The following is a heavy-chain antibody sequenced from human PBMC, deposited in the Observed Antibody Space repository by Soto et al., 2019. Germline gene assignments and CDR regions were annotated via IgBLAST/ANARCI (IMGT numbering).Heavy chain of an antibody. Sequence: GESLKISCKGSGYSFTSYWIGWVRQMPGKGLERMGIIYPGDSDTRYSPSFQGQVTISADKSISTAYLQWSSLKASDTAMYYCARQRYYYGSGGNRYFFAFWGQGPLDTASS. J-gene: IGHJ4*02. D-gene: IGHD3-10*01. CDR2: IYPGDSDT. CDR3: ARQRYYYGSGGNRYFFAF. V-gene: IGHV5-51*01. CDR1: GYSFTSYW.